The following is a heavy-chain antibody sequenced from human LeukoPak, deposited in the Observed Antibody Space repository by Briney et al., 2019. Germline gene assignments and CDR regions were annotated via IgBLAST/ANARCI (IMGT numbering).Heavy chain of an antibody. J-gene: IGHJ4*02. D-gene: IGHD3-16*01. CDR2: IYHSGST. V-gene: IGHV4-30-2*01. CDR1: GGSISSGGYS. Sequence: PSQTLSLTCAVSGGSISSGGYSWSWIRQPPGKGLEWIGYIYHSGSTYYNPSLKSRVTISVDRSKNQFSLKLSSVTAADTAVYYCARGGRSPLWGQGTLVTVSS. CDR3: ARGGRSPL.